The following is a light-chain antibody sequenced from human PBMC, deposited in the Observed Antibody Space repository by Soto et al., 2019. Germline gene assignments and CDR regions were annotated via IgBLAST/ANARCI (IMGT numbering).Light chain of an antibody. Sequence: DTVMTQSPDSLAVSLGERATINCKSSQSVLYSSNNKNYLAWYQQKPGQPPKLLIYWASTRESGVPDRFSGSGSGTDFTLTISSLQAEDVAVYYCQQYFITPLTFGGGTKVDIK. J-gene: IGKJ4*01. CDR2: WAS. V-gene: IGKV4-1*01. CDR1: QSVLYSSNNKNY. CDR3: QQYFITPLT.